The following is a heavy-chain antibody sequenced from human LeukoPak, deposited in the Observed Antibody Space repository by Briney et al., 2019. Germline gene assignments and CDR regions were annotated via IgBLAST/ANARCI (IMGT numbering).Heavy chain of an antibody. D-gene: IGHD3-9*01. V-gene: IGHV4-39*07. Sequence: SETLSLTCTVSGGSISSSRYYWGWIRQPPGKGLEWIGSIDYSGSTYYNPSLKSRVTISVDTSKTQFSLNLSSVTAADTAVYYCARESGYFDWLLKLDYWGQGTLVTVSS. CDR3: ARESGYFDWLLKLDY. CDR2: IDYSGST. J-gene: IGHJ4*02. CDR1: GGSISSSRYY.